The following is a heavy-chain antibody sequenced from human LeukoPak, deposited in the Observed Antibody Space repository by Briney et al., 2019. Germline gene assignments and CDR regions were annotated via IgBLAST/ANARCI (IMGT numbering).Heavy chain of an antibody. V-gene: IGHV1-18*01. CDR2: ISTYNGNA. J-gene: IGHJ6*03. Sequence: GASVKVSCKASGYIFTSYGINWVRQAPGQGLEWMGWISTYNGNANYAQKLQGRVTMTTDTSTTTAYMELRSLRSDDTAVYYCARDSKKRQLWFGDYYYYYMDVWGKGTTVTVSS. D-gene: IGHD5-18*01. CDR3: ARDSKKRQLWFGDYYYYYMDV. CDR1: GYIFTSYG.